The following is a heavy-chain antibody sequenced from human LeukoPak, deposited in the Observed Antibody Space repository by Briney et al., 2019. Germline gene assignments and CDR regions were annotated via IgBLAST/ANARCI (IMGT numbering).Heavy chain of an antibody. D-gene: IGHD3-10*01. CDR3: AKDQNYFGSGSPVY. CDR2: ISGSGSST. V-gene: IGHV3-23*01. CDR1: GVTLSSYA. Sequence: SGGSLRLSCAASGVTLSSYAMSWVRQAPGKGLEWVSTISGSGSSTYYADSVKGRFTISRDNSENTLYLQMNSLRAEDTAVYYCAKDQNYFGSGSPVYWGQGTLVTVSS. J-gene: IGHJ4*02.